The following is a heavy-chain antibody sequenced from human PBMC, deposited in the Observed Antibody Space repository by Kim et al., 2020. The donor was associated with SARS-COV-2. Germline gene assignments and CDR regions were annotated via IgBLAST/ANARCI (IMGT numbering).Heavy chain of an antibody. Sequence: GGSLRLSCAASGFAFSAYDMSWVRQAPGKGLEWLSCITTSGTTIYYADSVEGRFTISRDNAKNPLLLQMNSLRDEDTALYYCATDRMGGACDMWGQGTLVTVSS. CDR2: ITTSGTTI. CDR1: GFAFSAYD. D-gene: IGHD3-16*01. CDR3: ATDRMGGACDM. J-gene: IGHJ3*02. V-gene: IGHV3-48*02.